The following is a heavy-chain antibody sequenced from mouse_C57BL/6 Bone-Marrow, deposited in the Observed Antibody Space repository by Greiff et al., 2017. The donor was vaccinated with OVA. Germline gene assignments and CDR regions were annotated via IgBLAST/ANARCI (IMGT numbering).Heavy chain of an antibody. CDR3: ASHDGSFYAKDY. V-gene: IGHV1-42*01. D-gene: IGHD2-3*01. Sequence: VQLQQSGPELVKPGASVKISCKASGYSFTGYYMNWVKQSPEKSLEWIGEINPSTGGTTYNQKFKAKATLTVDKSSSTAYMQLKSLTSEDSAVYYCASHDGSFYAKDYWGQGTSVTVSS. CDR1: GYSFTGYY. CDR2: INPSTGGT. J-gene: IGHJ4*01.